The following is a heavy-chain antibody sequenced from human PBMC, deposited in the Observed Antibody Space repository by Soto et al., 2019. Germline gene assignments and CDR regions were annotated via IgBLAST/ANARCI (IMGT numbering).Heavy chain of an antibody. CDR1: GFTFDDYP. Sequence: GGSLRLSCAASGFTFDDYPMHWVRQAPGKGLEWVSLISWDGGSTYYADSVKGRFTISRDNSKNSLYLQMNSLRTEDTAFYYCAKARAPRSYDFWTKDYWGQGTLVTVSS. CDR2: ISWDGGST. CDR3: AKARAPRSYDFWTKDY. J-gene: IGHJ4*02. V-gene: IGHV3-43*01. D-gene: IGHD3-3*01.